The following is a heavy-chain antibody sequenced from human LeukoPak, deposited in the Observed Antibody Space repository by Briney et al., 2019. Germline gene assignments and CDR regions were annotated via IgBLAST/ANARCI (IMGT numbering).Heavy chain of an antibody. J-gene: IGHJ4*02. Sequence: GGSLRLSCAASGFTFSDYYMSRIRQAPGKGLEWVSYISSSGSTIYYADSVKGRFTISRDNAKNSLYLQMNSLRAEDTAVYYCARDPHLRYFDWLLSGPFDYWGQGTLVTVSS. D-gene: IGHD3-9*01. V-gene: IGHV3-11*01. CDR3: ARDPHLRYFDWLLSGPFDY. CDR2: ISSSGSTI. CDR1: GFTFSDYY.